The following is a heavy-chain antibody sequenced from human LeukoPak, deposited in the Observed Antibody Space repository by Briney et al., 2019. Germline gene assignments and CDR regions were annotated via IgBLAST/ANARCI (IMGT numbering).Heavy chain of an antibody. V-gene: IGHV4-59*01. CDR1: GGSISSYY. Sequence: SETLSLTCTVSGGSISSYYWSWIRQPPGKGLEWIGYIYYSGSTNYNPSLKSRVTISVDTSKNQFSLKLSSVTAADTAVYYCARTGVGDGSGRAFDIWGQGTMVTVS. CDR2: IYYSGST. D-gene: IGHD3-10*01. CDR3: ARTGVGDGSGRAFDI. J-gene: IGHJ3*02.